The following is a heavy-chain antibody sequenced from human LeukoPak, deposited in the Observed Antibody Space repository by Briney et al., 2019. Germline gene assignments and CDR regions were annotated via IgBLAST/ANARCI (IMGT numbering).Heavy chain of an antibody. Sequence: GESLRLSCEVSGFTFSSSRMNWVRQAPGKGLEWVSYISSRGTTKHYADSVKGRFTISRDNAKNSLYLQMNSLRDEDTAVYYCARAPVGLKADAFDVWGQGTMVTVSS. V-gene: IGHV3-48*02. CDR1: GFTFSSSR. CDR2: ISSRGTTK. CDR3: ARAPVGLKADAFDV. J-gene: IGHJ3*01. D-gene: IGHD1-26*01.